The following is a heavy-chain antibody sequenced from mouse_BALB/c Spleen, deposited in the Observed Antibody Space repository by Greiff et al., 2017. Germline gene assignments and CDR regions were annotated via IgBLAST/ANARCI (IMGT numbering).Heavy chain of an antibody. CDR2: INPYNGAT. Sequence: DVKLQESGPELVKPGASVKISCKASGYSFTGYYMHWVKQSHVKSLEWIGRINPYNGATSYNQNFKDKASLTVDKSSSTAYMELHSLTSEDSAVYYCARGANYYGSSSFDYWGQGTTLTVSS. J-gene: IGHJ2*01. CDR1: GYSFTGYY. V-gene: IGHV1-31*01. CDR3: ARGANYYGSSSFDY. D-gene: IGHD1-1*01.